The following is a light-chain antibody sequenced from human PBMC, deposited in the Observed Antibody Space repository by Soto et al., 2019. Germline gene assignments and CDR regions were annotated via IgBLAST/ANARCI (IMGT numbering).Light chain of an antibody. CDR2: VTS. Sequence: IVLTQSPGTLSLSPGEGATLSCRASQSVVSSFLAWYQPKPGHAPRLLIYVTSSRATGIPDRLRGSGSGTDFILTVSRVEPEDFAVYYCQHYGNPPLTVGQGTKVDNK. CDR3: QHYGNPPLT. CDR1: QSVVSSF. V-gene: IGKV3-20*01. J-gene: IGKJ1*01.